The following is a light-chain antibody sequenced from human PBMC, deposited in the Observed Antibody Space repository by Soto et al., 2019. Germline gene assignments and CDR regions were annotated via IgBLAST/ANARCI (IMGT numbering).Light chain of an antibody. CDR1: DKRSSY. J-gene: IGKJ1*01. V-gene: IGKV1-39*01. CDR3: QQSYSTPRT. CDR2: AAS. Sequence: DIQLIHSPSSLSASVGDRVPFTCRANDKRSSYLNWYQQKPGKAPKLLIYAASNLQSGVPSRFSGSGSGADFILTISSLQPEDSATYYCQQSYSTPRTFGQGTKVEVK.